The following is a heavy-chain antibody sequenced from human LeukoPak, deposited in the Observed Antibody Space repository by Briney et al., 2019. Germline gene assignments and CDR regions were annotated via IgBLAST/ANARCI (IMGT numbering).Heavy chain of an antibody. CDR1: GFTFSDYY. J-gene: IGHJ4*02. Sequence: PGGSLRLSCAASGFTFSDYYMSWVRQAPGKGLEWVSYISGSGSMLHYADSVKGRFTISRDNSKNTLYLQMNSLRAEDTAVYYCAKDSSISWFGGDSQWGQGTLVTVSS. D-gene: IGHD3-10*01. CDR3: AKDSSISWFGGDSQ. CDR2: ISGSGSML. V-gene: IGHV3-23*01.